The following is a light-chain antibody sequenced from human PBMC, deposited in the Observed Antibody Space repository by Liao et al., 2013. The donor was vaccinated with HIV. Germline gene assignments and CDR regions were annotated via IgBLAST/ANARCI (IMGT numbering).Light chain of an antibody. J-gene: IGLJ1*01. Sequence: SYELTQPPSVSVAPGKTAKITCGGNYIGSKSVHWYQQKPGQAPVLVIYYDSDRPSVIPERFSGSNSGNTATLSISRVEAGDEADYYCQAWDSSTGVFGTGTKVTVL. V-gene: IGLV3-21*01. CDR1: YIGSKS. CDR3: QAWDSSTGV. CDR2: YDS.